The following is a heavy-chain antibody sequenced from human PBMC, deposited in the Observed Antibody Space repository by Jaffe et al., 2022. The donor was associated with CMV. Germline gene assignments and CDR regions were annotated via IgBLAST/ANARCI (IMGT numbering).Heavy chain of an antibody. CDR1: GFTFRKYW. Sequence: EVQLVESGGGLVQPGGSLRLSCAASGFTFRKYWMHWVRQAPGKGLVWVSRINGDATSTTYADSVKGRFTISRDNAKDTLYLQMNSLRAEDTAVYYCARAYHYYTSGTYPDYWGQGILVTVSS. CDR3: ARAYHYYTSGTYPDY. V-gene: IGHV3-74*01. D-gene: IGHD3-10*01. CDR2: INGDATST. J-gene: IGHJ4*02.